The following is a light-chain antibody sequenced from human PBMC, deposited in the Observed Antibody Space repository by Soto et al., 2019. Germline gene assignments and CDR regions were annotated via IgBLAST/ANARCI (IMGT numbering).Light chain of an antibody. CDR3: RQRYNWPLT. CDR2: DAF. CDR1: QSIGNS. Sequence: TVLTQSPATLSLSTGERDTLSCKASQSIGNSLGWFQQKPGQAPRLLIDDAFNRATGIPARFTGSGSGSDFTLTISSLEPEDFGVYYCRQRYNWPLTFGGGTKVEIK. V-gene: IGKV3-11*01. J-gene: IGKJ4*01.